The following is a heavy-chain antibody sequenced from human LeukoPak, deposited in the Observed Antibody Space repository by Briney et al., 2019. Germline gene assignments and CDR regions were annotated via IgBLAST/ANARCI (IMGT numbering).Heavy chain of an antibody. CDR2: IIPIFGTA. D-gene: IGHD6-13*01. CDR1: GGTFSSYA. Sequence: GASVKVSCKASGGTFSSYAISWVRQAPGQGLEWMGGIIPIFGTANYAQKFQGRVTITADESTSTAYMELSSLRSEDTAVYYCARGSGVYSSSWYPNNWFDPWGQGTLVTVSS. V-gene: IGHV1-69*13. J-gene: IGHJ5*02. CDR3: ARGSGVYSSSWYPNNWFDP.